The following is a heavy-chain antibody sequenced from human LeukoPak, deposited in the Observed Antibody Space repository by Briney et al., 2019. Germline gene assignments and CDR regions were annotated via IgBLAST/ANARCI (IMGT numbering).Heavy chain of an antibody. CDR1: GGSISSYY. V-gene: IGHV4-30-4*08. J-gene: IGHJ4*02. CDR3: ARDSPLGYCSSTSCYVFDY. D-gene: IGHD2-2*01. CDR2: IYYSGST. Sequence: PSETLSLTCTVSGGSISSYYWSWIRQPPGKGLEWIGYIYYSGSTYYNPSLKSRVTISVDTSKNQFSLKLSSVTAADTAVYYCARDSPLGYCSSTSCYVFDYWGQGTLVTVSS.